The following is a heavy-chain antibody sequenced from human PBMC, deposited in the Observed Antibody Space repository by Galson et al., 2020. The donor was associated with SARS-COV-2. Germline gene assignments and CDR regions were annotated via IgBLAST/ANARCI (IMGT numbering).Heavy chain of an antibody. Sequence: HGESLKISCTGSGYSFTSYWISWVRQMPGKGLEWMGRIDPSDSYTNYSPSFQGHVTITADKSISTAYLQWSSLKASDTAMYYCARTVAYYDINFDYWGQGTLVTVSS. D-gene: IGHD3-9*01. CDR3: ARTVAYYDINFDY. CDR2: IDPSDSYT. CDR1: GYSFTSYW. V-gene: IGHV5-10-1*01. J-gene: IGHJ4*02.